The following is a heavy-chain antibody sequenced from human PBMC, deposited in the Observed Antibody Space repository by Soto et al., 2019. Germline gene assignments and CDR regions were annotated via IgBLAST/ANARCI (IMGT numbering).Heavy chain of an antibody. D-gene: IGHD3-10*01. CDR1: GFTFSSYA. CDR2: ISGSGGST. CDR3: AKDRGVRGVIIPRFDP. V-gene: IGHV3-23*01. J-gene: IGHJ5*02. Sequence: EVQLLESGGGLVQPGGSLRLSCAASGFTFSSYAMSWVRQAPGKGLEWVSAISGSGGSTYYADSVKGRFTISRDNSKNTLYLQMNSLRAEDTAVYYCAKDRGVRGVIIPRFDPWGQGTLVNVSS.